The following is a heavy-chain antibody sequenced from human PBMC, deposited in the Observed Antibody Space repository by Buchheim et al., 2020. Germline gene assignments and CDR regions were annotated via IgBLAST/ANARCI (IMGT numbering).Heavy chain of an antibody. CDR1: GFTFSGSA. CDR3: TRHFHYSGSVFLYGMDV. V-gene: IGHV3-73*01. D-gene: IGHD1-26*01. CDR2: IRSKANSYAT. Sequence: EVQLVESGGGLVQPGGSLKLSCAASGFTFSGSAMHWVRQASGKGLEWVGRIRSKANSYATAYAASVKGRFTISRDDSKNTAYLQMNSLKTEDTAVYYCTRHFHYSGSVFLYGMDVWGQGTT. J-gene: IGHJ6*02.